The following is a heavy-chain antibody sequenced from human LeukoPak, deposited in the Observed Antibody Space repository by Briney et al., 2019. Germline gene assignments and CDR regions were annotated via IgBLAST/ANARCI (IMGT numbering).Heavy chain of an antibody. D-gene: IGHD3-22*01. CDR2: ISGSGGST. CDR3: AGMIYYYDSSGYYYY. CDR1: GFTFSSYA. J-gene: IGHJ4*02. V-gene: IGHV3-23*01. Sequence: GGSLRLSCAASGFTFSSYAMSWVRQAPGKGLEWVSAISGSGGSTYYADSVKGRFTISRDNSKNTLYLQMNSLRAEDTAVYYCAGMIYYYDSSGYYYYWGQGTLVTVSS.